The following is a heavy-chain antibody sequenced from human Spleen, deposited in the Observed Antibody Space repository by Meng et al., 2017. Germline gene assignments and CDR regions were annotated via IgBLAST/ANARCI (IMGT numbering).Heavy chain of an antibody. J-gene: IGHJ4*02. CDR2: INHSGST. V-gene: IGHV4-61*03. CDR1: GGSVSSGSFY. D-gene: IGHD4-11*01. CDR3: ARGPTTMAHDFDY. Sequence: VQLQEPGPGLVRPSETLSRACSVSGGSVSSGSFYWSWIRQPPGKGLEWIGEINHSGSTNYNPSLESRATISVDTSQNNLSLKLSSVTAADSAVYYCARGPTTMAHDFDYWGQGTLVTVSS.